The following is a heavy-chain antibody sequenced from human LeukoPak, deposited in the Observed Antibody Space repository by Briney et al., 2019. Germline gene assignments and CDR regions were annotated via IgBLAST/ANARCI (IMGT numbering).Heavy chain of an antibody. D-gene: IGHD3-3*01. Sequence: ASVEVYCKASGYTFTSYHMNWVRQAPGQGPEWMGWMNPNSGNTRYAHKLQGSDTMTRHTYISTAYMELSSLRSGDTAVYYCARGLSRRRETIFGVVIRCRGDWFDRGGEGTLVTVSS. V-gene: IGHV1-8*01. CDR3: ARGLSRRRETIFGVVIRCRGDWFDR. CDR1: GYTFTSYH. CDR2: MNPNSGNT. J-gene: IGHJ5*02.